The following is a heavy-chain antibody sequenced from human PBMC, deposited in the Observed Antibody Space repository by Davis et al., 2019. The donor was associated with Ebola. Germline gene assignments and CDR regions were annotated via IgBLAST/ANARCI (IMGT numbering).Heavy chain of an antibody. CDR3: ARDWPYYCGGDCYPPMGY. Sequence: ASVKVSCKASGYTFTSYGISWVRQAPGQGLEWMGWISAYNGNTNYAQKLQGRVTMTTDTSTSTAYMELRSLRSDDTAVYYCARDWPYYCGGDCYPPMGYWGQGTLVTVSS. CDR2: ISAYNGNT. J-gene: IGHJ4*02. D-gene: IGHD2-21*01. CDR1: GYTFTSYG. V-gene: IGHV1-18*01.